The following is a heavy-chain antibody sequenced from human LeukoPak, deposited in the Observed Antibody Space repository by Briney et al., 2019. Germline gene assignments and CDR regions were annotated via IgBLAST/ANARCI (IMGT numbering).Heavy chain of an antibody. CDR1: GFTFDDYG. CDR2: ISWNSGSI. D-gene: IGHD2-2*01. Sequence: LRLSCAASGFTFDDYGMHWVRQAPGKGLEWVSGISWNSGSIGYADFVKGRFTISRDNAKNSLHLQMNSLRTEDTALYYCAKDPPNCSSTNCYPDYWGQGTLVTVSS. J-gene: IGHJ4*02. V-gene: IGHV3-9*01. CDR3: AKDPPNCSSTNCYPDY.